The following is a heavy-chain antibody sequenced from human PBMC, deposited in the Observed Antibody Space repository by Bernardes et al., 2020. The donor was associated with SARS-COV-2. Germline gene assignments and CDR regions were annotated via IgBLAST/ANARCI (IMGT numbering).Heavy chain of an antibody. CDR2: ISSGGVST. CDR1: GFTFNSHA. D-gene: IGHD6-19*01. CDR3: ARADIMGWDPDYGLDV. Sequence: GSLRLSCIASGFTFNSHAMHWVRQAPGKGLKYVSGISSGGVSTTYADSVKGRVTISRDNFKNTLYLQMGSLRPEDTAVYYCARADIMGWDPDYGLDVWGQGTTV. J-gene: IGHJ6*02. V-gene: IGHV3-64*02.